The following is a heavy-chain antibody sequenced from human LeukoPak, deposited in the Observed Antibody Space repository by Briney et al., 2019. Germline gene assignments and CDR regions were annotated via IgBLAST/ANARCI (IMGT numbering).Heavy chain of an antibody. CDR2: ISYDGSNK. CDR1: GFTFSSYG. CDR3: AKEEIAPFDY. J-gene: IGHJ4*02. Sequence: PGGSLRLSCAASGFTFSSYGMHWVRQAPGKGLEWVAVISYDGSNKYYADSVKGRFTISRDNSKNTLYLQMNSLRAEDTAVYYCAKEEIAPFDYWGQGTLVTVSS. V-gene: IGHV3-30*18. D-gene: IGHD2/OR15-2a*01.